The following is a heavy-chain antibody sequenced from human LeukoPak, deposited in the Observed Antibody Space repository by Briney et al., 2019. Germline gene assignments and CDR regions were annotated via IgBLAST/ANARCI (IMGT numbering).Heavy chain of an antibody. CDR3: ARVAGYYYYYMDV. D-gene: IGHD2-15*01. J-gene: IGHJ6*03. Sequence: KASETLSLTCTVSGGSMSSYYWSWVRQPAGKGLEWIGRIYTSRSTNYNPSLKSRVTMSVDTSKNQFSLKLSSVTAADTAVYYCARVAGYYYYYMDVWGKGTTVTVSS. CDR1: GGSMSSYY. CDR2: IYTSRST. V-gene: IGHV4-4*07.